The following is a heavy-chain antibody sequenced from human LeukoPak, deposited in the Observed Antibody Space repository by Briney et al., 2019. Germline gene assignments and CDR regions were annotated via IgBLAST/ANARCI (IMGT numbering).Heavy chain of an antibody. J-gene: IGHJ4*02. V-gene: IGHV4-59*01. CDR2: IYYSGST. D-gene: IGHD6-13*01. Sequence: PSETLSLTCTVSGGSISSYYWSWIRQPPGKGLEWIGYIYYSGSTNYNPSLKSRVTISVDTSKNQFSLKLSSVTAADTAVYYCARWEQQLAGLDYWGQGTLVTVSS. CDR3: ARWEQQLAGLDY. CDR1: GGSISSYY.